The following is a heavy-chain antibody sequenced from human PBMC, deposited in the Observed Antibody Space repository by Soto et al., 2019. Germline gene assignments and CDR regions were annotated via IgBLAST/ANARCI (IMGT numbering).Heavy chain of an antibody. V-gene: IGHV3-48*03. CDR3: ARDRDSGNTKIYYYYYGMDV. D-gene: IGHD3-10*01. CDR1: GFTFSSYE. Sequence: GGSLRLSXAASGFTFSSYEMNWVRQAPGKGLEWVSYISSSGSTIYYADSVKGRFTISRDNAKNSLYLQMNSLRAEDTAVYYCARDRDSGNTKIYYYYYGMDVWGQGTTVTVSS. CDR2: ISSSGSTI. J-gene: IGHJ6*02.